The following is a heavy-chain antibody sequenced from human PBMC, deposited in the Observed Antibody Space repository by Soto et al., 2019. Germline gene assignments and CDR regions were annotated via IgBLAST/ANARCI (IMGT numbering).Heavy chain of an antibody. CDR3: ARHSPPFFYGSGPWDV. V-gene: IGHV4-59*08. D-gene: IGHD3-10*01. CDR2: IYSSGST. J-gene: IGHJ6*02. CDR1: VASISNSY. Sequence: LSLTCTVSVASISNSYWSWIRQSPGKGLEWIGYIYSSGSTNYNPSLKSRVTISVDTSKNQFSLKLSSLIDADTAVYYCARHSPPFFYGSGPWDVWGQGTTVT.